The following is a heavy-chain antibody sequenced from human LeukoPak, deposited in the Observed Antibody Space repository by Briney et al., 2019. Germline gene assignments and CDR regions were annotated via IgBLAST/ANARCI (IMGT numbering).Heavy chain of an antibody. CDR1: VGSISSSSYY. J-gene: IGHJ4*02. CDR3: ATPQACDILTGYYPGY. D-gene: IGHD3-9*01. V-gene: IGHV4-39*01. Sequence: SETLSLTCTVSVGSISSSSYYWGWIRQPPGKGLEWIGSIYYSGSTYYNPSLKSRVTISVDTSKNQFSLKLSSVTAADTAVYYCATPQACDILTGYYPGYWGQGTLVTVSS. CDR2: IYYSGST.